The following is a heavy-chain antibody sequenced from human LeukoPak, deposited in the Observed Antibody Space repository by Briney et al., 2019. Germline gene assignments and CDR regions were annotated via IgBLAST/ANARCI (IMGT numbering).Heavy chain of an antibody. CDR2: MNPNSGNT. CDR3: ARGAAHAGPMYYMDV. J-gene: IGHJ6*03. Sequence: GASVKVSCKASGYTFTSYDINWVRQATGQGLEWMGWMNPNSGNTGYAQKFQGRVTMTRNTSISTAYMELSSLRSEDTAVYYCARGAAHAGPMYYMDVWGKGTTVTVSS. CDR1: GYTFTSYD. D-gene: IGHD6-6*01. V-gene: IGHV1-8*01.